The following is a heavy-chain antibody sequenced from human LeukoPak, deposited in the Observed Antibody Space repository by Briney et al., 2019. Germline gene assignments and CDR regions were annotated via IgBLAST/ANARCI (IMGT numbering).Heavy chain of an antibody. D-gene: IGHD6-6*01. V-gene: IGHV3-49*04. CDR3: ARAQYSSSSEAGQH. J-gene: IGHJ1*01. Sequence: QAGGSLRLSCTPSGLSFGDYGMSWVRQAPGKGLEWVSFIQSKTYGEGTMYAASVRGRFTISRDNAKNSLYLQMNSLRAEDTAVYYCARAQYSSSSEAGQHWGQGTLVTVSS. CDR1: GLSFGDYG. CDR2: IQSKTYGEGT.